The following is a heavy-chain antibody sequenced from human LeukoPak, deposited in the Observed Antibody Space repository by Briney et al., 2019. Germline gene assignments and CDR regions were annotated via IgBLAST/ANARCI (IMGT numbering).Heavy chain of an antibody. J-gene: IGHJ4*02. D-gene: IGHD2-15*01. CDR1: GFTVSSNY. CDR2: IYSGGST. Sequence: PGGSLRLSCAASGFTVSSNYMSWVRQAPGKGLEWVSVIYSGGSTYYADSVKGRFTISRDTSKNTLYLQMNSLRAEDTAVYYCAKDLSFGWYYFDYWGQGTLVTVSS. V-gene: IGHV3-53*01. CDR3: AKDLSFGWYYFDY.